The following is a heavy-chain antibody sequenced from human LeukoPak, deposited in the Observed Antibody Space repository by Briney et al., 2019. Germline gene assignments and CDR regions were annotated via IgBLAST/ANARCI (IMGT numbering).Heavy chain of an antibody. CDR3: AKRYSGYDCLDY. J-gene: IGHJ4*02. CDR2: ISGSGGST. D-gene: IGHD5-12*01. V-gene: IGHV3-23*01. CDR1: GLTFSSYW. Sequence: GGSLRLSCAASGLTFSSYWMSWVRQAPGKGLEWVSAISGSGGSTYYADSVKGRFTISRDNSKNTLYLQMNSLRAEDTAVYYCAKRYSGYDCLDYWGQGTLVTVSS.